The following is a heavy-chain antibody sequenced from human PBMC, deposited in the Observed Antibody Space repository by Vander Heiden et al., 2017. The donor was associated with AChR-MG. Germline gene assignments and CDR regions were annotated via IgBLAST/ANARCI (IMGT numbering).Heavy chain of an antibody. CDR2: IYYSGST. Sequence: QLQLQESGPGLVKPSRTLPLTCTVSGGSIRGGGYYWSWIRQHPGKGLEWIGYIYYSGSTYYNPSLKSRVTISVDTSKNQFSLKLSSVTAADTAVYYCARVNGDHRRDYFDYWGQGTLVTVSS. V-gene: IGHV4-31*03. J-gene: IGHJ4*02. CDR3: ARVNGDHRRDYFDY. CDR1: GGSIRGGGYY. D-gene: IGHD4-17*01.